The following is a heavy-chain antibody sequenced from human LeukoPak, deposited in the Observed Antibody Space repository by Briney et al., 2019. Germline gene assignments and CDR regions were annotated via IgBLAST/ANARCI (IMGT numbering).Heavy chain of an antibody. D-gene: IGHD3-22*01. CDR2: IYHSGST. J-gene: IGHJ4*02. V-gene: IGHV4-4*02. CDR3: ARFYYYDSSGYYYYFDY. CDR1: GGSISSSNW. Sequence: PSGTLSLTCAVSGGSISSSNWWSWVRQPPGKGLEWIGEIYHSGSTNYNPSLKSRVTISVDKSKNQFSLKLSSVTAADTAVYYCARFYYYDSSGYYYYFDYWGQGTLVTVSS.